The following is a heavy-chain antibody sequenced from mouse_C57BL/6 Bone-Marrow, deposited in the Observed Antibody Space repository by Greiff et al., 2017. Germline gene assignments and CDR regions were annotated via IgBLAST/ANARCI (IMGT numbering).Heavy chain of an antibody. CDR1: GYAFTNYL. CDR2: INPGSGGT. D-gene: IGHD2-5*01. Sequence: VQLQQSGAELVRPGTSVKVSCKASGYAFTNYLIEWVKQRPGQGLEWIGVINPGSGGTNYNEKFKGKATLTADKSSSTAYMQLSSLTSEDSAVYFCARGDYDSNYPYYFDYWGQGTTLTVSS. J-gene: IGHJ2*01. CDR3: ARGDYDSNYPYYFDY. V-gene: IGHV1-54*01.